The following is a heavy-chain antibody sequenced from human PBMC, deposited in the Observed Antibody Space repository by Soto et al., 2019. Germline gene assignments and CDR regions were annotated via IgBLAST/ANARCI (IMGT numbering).Heavy chain of an antibody. V-gene: IGHV1-46*01. J-gene: IGHJ6*02. CDR2: INPSGGST. D-gene: IGHD3-22*01. CDR3: ASSSGYSNYYYYGMDV. Sequence: QVQLVQSGAEVKKPGASVKVSCKAYGYTFTSYYMHWVRQAPGQGLEWMGIINPSGGSTSYAQKFQGRVTMTRDTSTSTVYMELSSLRSEDTAVYYCASSSGYSNYYYYGMDVWGQGTTVTVSS. CDR1: GYTFTSYY.